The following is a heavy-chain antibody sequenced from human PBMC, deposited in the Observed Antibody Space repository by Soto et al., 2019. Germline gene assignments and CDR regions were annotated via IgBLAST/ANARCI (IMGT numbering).Heavy chain of an antibody. Sequence: EVQLVESGGGLVQPGGSLRLSCAASGFTFSTYWMTWVRQPPGKGLEWVANMDQDGSETYYVDSVRGRFTVSRDNAKNSINFQINSPRVGGNAVYFWCVGGNLFILWGPGTL. CDR2: MDQDGSET. J-gene: IGHJ1*01. D-gene: IGHD3-16*01. CDR1: GFTFSTYW. CDR3: CVGGNLFIL. V-gene: IGHV3-7*03.